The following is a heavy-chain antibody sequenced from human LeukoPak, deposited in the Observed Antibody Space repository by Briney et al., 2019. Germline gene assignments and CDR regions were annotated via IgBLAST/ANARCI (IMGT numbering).Heavy chain of an antibody. D-gene: IGHD3-10*01. Sequence: ASVRVSCKASGYTFTSYDINWVRQATGQGLEWMGYMNPGSGNTVYAQKFQGRVTMTWDTSINAAYMELSSLRSDDTAVYYCAREPRRFGDWGQGTLVTVSS. CDR1: GYTFTSYD. CDR2: MNPGSGNT. V-gene: IGHV1-8*01. CDR3: AREPRRFGD. J-gene: IGHJ4*02.